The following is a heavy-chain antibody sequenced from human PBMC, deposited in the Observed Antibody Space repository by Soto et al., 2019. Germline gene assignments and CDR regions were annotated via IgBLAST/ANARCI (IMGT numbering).Heavy chain of an antibody. CDR3: ARDLIIAAAGTQIDY. J-gene: IGHJ4*02. V-gene: IGHV3-21*01. D-gene: IGHD6-13*01. Sequence: PGESLKISCAASGFTFSNYAMTWVRQSPGKGLEWVSSISSSSSYIYYADSVKGRFTISRDNAKNSLYLQMNSLRAEDTAVYYCARDLIIAAAGTQIDYWGQGTLVTVSS. CDR2: ISSSSSYI. CDR1: GFTFSNYA.